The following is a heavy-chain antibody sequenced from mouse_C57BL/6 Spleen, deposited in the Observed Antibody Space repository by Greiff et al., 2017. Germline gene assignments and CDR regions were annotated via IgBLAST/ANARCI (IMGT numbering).Heavy chain of an antibody. J-gene: IGHJ3*01. CDR2: IYPGSGNT. CDR3: ARDGFAY. Sequence: QVQLKESGAELVRPGASVKLSCKASGYTFTDYYINWVKQRPGQGLGWIARIYPGSGNTYYNEKFKGKATLTAEKSSSTAYMQLSSLTSEDSAVYFCARDGFAYWGQGTLVTVSA. CDR1: GYTFTDYY. V-gene: IGHV1-76*01.